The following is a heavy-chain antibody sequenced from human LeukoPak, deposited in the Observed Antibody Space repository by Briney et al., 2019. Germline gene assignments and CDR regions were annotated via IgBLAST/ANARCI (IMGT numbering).Heavy chain of an antibody. CDR1: GYTFTSYY. J-gene: IGHJ4*02. CDR2: INPSGGST. D-gene: IGHD6-19*01. CDR3: ARDAQGGLGYSSGWAFDY. V-gene: IGHV1-46*01. Sequence: ASVKVSCKASGYTFTSYYMHWVRQAPGQGLEWMGIINPSGGSTSYAQKFQGRVTMTRDTSTSTVYMELSSLRSEDTAVYYCARDAQGGLGYSSGWAFDYWGQGTLVTVSS.